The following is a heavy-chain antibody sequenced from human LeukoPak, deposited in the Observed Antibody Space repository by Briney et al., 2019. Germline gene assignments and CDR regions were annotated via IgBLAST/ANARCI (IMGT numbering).Heavy chain of an antibody. CDR1: GGTFSSYD. Sequence: ASVKVSCKASGGTFSSYDINWVRQATGQGLEWMGWMNPNSGNTGYAQKFQGRVTITRNTSISTAYMELSSLRSEDTAVYYCARLGRWSSSWYGVDYWGQGTLVTVSS. D-gene: IGHD6-13*01. J-gene: IGHJ4*02. V-gene: IGHV1-8*03. CDR2: MNPNSGNT. CDR3: ARLGRWSSSWYGVDY.